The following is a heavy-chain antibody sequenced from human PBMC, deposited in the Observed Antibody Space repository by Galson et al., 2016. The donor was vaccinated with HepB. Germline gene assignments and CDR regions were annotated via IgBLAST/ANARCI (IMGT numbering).Heavy chain of an antibody. D-gene: IGHD4-17*01. CDR3: SRTSSDYNDSADC. V-gene: IGHV4-4*02. CDR2: IYHSGST. Sequence: SETLSLTCAVSGDSISSNNWWSWVRQPPGKGLECIGEIYHSGSTNYNPSLESRVTISLDESKNQFSLKLSSVTAADTAVYDCSRTSSDYNDSADCWGQGTLVTVSS. CDR1: GDSISSNNW. J-gene: IGHJ4*02.